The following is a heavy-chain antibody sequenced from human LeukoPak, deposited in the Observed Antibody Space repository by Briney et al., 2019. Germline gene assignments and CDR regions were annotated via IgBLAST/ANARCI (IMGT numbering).Heavy chain of an antibody. V-gene: IGHV3-30*18. D-gene: IGHD2-2*01. CDR2: ISYDGRNI. CDR1: GFTFNNYG. CDR3: AKGPLRGTAAAIDY. J-gene: IGHJ4*02. Sequence: GGSLRLSCAASGFTFNNYGMHWVRQAPGKGLEWVAVISYDGRNIHYPDSVKGRFTISRDISTDTLRLQMDSLRTEDTAVYYCAKGPLRGTAAAIDYWGQGTLVTVSS.